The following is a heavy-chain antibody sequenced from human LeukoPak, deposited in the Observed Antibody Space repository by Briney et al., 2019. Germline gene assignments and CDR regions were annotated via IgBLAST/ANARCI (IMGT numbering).Heavy chain of an antibody. D-gene: IGHD3-22*01. CDR3: ARQRYYYDSSGYYFDY. J-gene: IGHJ4*02. V-gene: IGHV4-39*01. CDR2: FYYSGST. CDR1: GGSISSRSYY. Sequence: PSETLSLTCTVSGGSISSRSYYWGWIRQPPGKGLEGIVSFYYSGSTYYNPPLKSRVTISADTSKNQFSLKLNSVTAADTAVYYCARQRYYYDSSGYYFDYWGQGTLVTVSS.